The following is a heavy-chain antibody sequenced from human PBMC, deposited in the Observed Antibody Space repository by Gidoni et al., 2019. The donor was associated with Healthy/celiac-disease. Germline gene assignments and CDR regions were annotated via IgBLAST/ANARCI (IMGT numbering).Heavy chain of an antibody. V-gene: IGHV4-34*01. CDR3: ARRTYYYYGMDV. Sequence: QVQLQQWGAGLLKPSETLSLSCAVYGGSFSGYYWSWIRQPPGKGLEGIGEINHSGSTNYNPSLKSRVTISVDTSKNQFSLKLSSVTAADTAVYYCARRTYYYYGMDVWGQGTTVTVSS. CDR1: GGSFSGYY. J-gene: IGHJ6*02. CDR2: INHSGST.